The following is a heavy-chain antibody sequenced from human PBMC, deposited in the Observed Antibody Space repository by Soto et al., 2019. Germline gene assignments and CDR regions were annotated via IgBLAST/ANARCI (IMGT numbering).Heavy chain of an antibody. Sequence: TGGSLRLSCAASGFTFSSYDMHWVRQATGKGLEWVSAIGTAGDTYYPGSVKGRFTISRENAKNSLYLQMHSLRAGDTAVYYCARDFRPIAAAGKSYYYYGMDVWGQGTTVTVSS. V-gene: IGHV3-13*01. CDR1: GFTFSSYD. CDR2: IGTAGDT. CDR3: ARDFRPIAAAGKSYYYYGMDV. J-gene: IGHJ6*02. D-gene: IGHD6-13*01.